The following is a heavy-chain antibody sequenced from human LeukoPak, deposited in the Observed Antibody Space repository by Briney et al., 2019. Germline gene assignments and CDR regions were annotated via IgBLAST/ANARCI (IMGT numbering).Heavy chain of an antibody. CDR1: GDSISNSRW. J-gene: IGHJ4*02. Sequence: LETLSLTCTVSGDSISNSRWWTWVRHSPGKGLEWIGEIYRGGSAKYNPSLKSRVTMSMDKSKNQFSLDLNSVTAADTAVYYCARVGYNGFGVLDYWGQGNLVTVSS. CDR2: IYRGGSA. D-gene: IGHD1-26*01. CDR3: ARVGYNGFGVLDY. V-gene: IGHV4-4*02.